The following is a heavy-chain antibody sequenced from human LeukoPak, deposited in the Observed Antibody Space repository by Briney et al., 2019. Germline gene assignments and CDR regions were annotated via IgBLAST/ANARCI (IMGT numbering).Heavy chain of an antibody. Sequence: EGSLRLSCEASGFTFSSYWMSWVRQAPGKGLEWVANIKQDGSEKYYVDSVKGRFTISRDNAKNSLYLQMNSLRAEDTAVYYCASVLWFGELLPLFDYWGQGTLVTVSS. CDR3: ASVLWFGELLPLFDY. J-gene: IGHJ4*02. CDR2: IKQDGSEK. V-gene: IGHV3-7*01. CDR1: GFTFSSYW. D-gene: IGHD3-10*01.